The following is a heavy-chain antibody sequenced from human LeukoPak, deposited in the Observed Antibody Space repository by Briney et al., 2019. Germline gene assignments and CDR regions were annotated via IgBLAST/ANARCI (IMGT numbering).Heavy chain of an antibody. CDR2: MNPNSGNT. Sequence: ASVKVSCKASGYTFTSYDINWVRQATGQGLEWMGWMNPNSGNTGYAQKFQGRVTMTRNTSISTAYMELSSLRSEDTAVYYCRIWGYYYYAMDVWGQGTTVTVSS. CDR3: RIWGYYYYAMDV. J-gene: IGHJ6*02. CDR1: GYTFTSYD. D-gene: IGHD3-16*01. V-gene: IGHV1-8*01.